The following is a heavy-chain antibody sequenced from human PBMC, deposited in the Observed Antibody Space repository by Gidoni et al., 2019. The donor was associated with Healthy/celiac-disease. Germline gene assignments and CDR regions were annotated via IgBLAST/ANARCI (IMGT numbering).Heavy chain of an antibody. CDR3: ARLSSSWPYNWFDP. V-gene: IGHV5-10-1*01. CDR1: GSIFTSYW. Sequence: ELQLVQSGAEVKKPGESLRIYSQGSGSIFTSYWISWVRQMPGKCLEWMGRIDPIDSSTNYSQSFQGHVTSSAHKSICTAYLQWSSLKASDTAMYYCARLSSSWPYNWFDPWGQGTLVTVSS. CDR2: IDPIDSST. J-gene: IGHJ5*02. D-gene: IGHD6-13*01.